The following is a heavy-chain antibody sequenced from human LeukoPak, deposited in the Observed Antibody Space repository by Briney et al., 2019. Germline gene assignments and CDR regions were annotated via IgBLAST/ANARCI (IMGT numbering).Heavy chain of an antibody. CDR2: IRYDGSNK. J-gene: IGHJ4*02. CDR3: AKDPPAGPIDY. Sequence: GGSLRLSCAASGFTFSSYGMHWVRQAPGKGLEWVAFIRYDGSNKYYADSVKGLFTISRDNSKSTLYLQMNNLRPEDTAVYYCAKDPPAGPIDYWGQGTLVTVSS. CDR1: GFTFSSYG. V-gene: IGHV3-30*02.